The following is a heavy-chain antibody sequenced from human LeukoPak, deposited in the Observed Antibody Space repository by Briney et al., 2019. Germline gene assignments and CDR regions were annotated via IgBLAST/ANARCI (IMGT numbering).Heavy chain of an antibody. Sequence: GGSLRLSCAASGFTFSSYWMSWVRQAPGKGLEWVANIKQDGSEKYYVDSVKGRFTISRDNAKNSLYLQMNSLRAEDTAVYYCAKNVVVPAAMRRYYYYGMDVWGQGTTVTVSS. CDR2: IKQDGSEK. J-gene: IGHJ6*02. V-gene: IGHV3-7*01. CDR3: AKNVVVPAAMRRYYYYGMDV. CDR1: GFTFSSYW. D-gene: IGHD2-2*01.